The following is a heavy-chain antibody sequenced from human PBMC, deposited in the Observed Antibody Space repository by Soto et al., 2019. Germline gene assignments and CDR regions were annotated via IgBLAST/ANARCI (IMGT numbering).Heavy chain of an antibody. CDR3: GRDLSSSTWPDFYYYYYMDV. Sequence: EVQVVESGGGLVQPGGSLRLSCAASGFTFSSYWMTWVRQAPGKGLEWVANIKQDGSEKYYVDSVKGRFAISRDNAKNSLYLQMNSLRAEDTAVYYCGRDLSSSTWPDFYYYYYMDVWGKGTTVTVSS. D-gene: IGHD6-13*01. CDR2: IKQDGSEK. J-gene: IGHJ6*03. V-gene: IGHV3-7*01. CDR1: GFTFSSYW.